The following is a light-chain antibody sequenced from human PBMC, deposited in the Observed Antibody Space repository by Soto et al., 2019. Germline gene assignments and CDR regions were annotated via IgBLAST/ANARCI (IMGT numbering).Light chain of an antibody. Sequence: QSALTQPPSASGSPGQSVTISCTGTSSDVGGYNYVSWYQQHPGKAPKLMIYEVSKRPSGVPDRFAGSKSGNTASLTVPGLQAEDEADSYCSSYAGSNNFVVFGGGTKRTVL. CDR2: EVS. CDR1: SSDVGGYNY. V-gene: IGLV2-8*01. J-gene: IGLJ2*01. CDR3: SSYAGSNNFVV.